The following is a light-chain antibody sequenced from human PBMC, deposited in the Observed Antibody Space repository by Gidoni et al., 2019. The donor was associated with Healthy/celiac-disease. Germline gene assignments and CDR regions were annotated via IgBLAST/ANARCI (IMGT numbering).Light chain of an antibody. CDR2: KAS. V-gene: IGKV1-5*03. J-gene: IGKJ1*01. CDR1: QSISSW. Sequence: DIQMTQSPSTLSASVGDRVTIPCRASQSISSWLALYQQKPGKAPKLLIYKASSLESWVPSRFSGSGSGTDFTLTISSLQPDDFATYYCQQYNSYSPWTFGQGTKVEIK. CDR3: QQYNSYSPWT.